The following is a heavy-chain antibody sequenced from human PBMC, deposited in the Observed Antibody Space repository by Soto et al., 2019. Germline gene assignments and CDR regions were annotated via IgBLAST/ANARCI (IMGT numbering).Heavy chain of an antibody. Sequence: QVQLVESGGGVVQPGRSLRLSCAASGFTFSSYGMHWVRQAPGKGLEWVAVISYDGSNKYYADSVKGRFTISRDNSKNTLYLQMNSLRAEDTAVYYCAKDIWIQLWALEYYGMDVWGQGTTVTVSS. CDR3: AKDIWIQLWALEYYGMDV. D-gene: IGHD5-18*01. J-gene: IGHJ6*02. CDR2: ISYDGSNK. V-gene: IGHV3-30*18. CDR1: GFTFSSYG.